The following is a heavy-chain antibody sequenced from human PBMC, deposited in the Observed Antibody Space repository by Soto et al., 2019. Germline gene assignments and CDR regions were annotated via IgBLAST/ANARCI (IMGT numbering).Heavy chain of an antibody. V-gene: IGHV1-69*13. D-gene: IGHD5-18*01. CDR1: GGTFYTYT. J-gene: IGHJ5*01. CDR2: ITPIYPTT. Sequence: GASVKVSCKASGGTFYTYTFILVRQAPRQGLEWMGSITPIYPTTNYAERSHPRHTITANGSTHTAYMDLTSLTFDDTAVYYCARIPRYSFPASDGLDSWGQGTLVTVSS. CDR3: ARIPRYSFPASDGLDS.